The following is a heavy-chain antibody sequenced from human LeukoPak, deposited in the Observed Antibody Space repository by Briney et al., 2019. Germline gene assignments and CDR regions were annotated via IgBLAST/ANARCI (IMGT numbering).Heavy chain of an antibody. J-gene: IGHJ4*02. Sequence: PSQTLSLTCTVSGGSISSCGYYWSWIRQHPGKGLEWIGYIYYSGSAYYNPSLKSRVAISVDTSKNQSSLKLSSVTAADTAVYYCARFYGSGKYYFDYWGQGTLVTVSS. D-gene: IGHD3-10*01. CDR3: ARFYGSGKYYFDY. V-gene: IGHV4-31*03. CDR1: GGSISSCGYY. CDR2: IYYSGSA.